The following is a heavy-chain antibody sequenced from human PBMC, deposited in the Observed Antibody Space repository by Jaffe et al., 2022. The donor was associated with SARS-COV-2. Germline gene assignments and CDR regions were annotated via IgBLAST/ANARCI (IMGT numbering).Heavy chain of an antibody. V-gene: IGHV4-38-2*02. Sequence: QVQLQESGPGLVKPSETLSLTCTVSGYSISSGYYWGWIRQPPGKGLEWIGSIYHSGSTYYNPSLKSRVTISVDTSKNQFSLKLSSVTAADTAVYYCARTVVVTSNWFDPWGQGTLVTVSS. CDR3: ARTVVVTSNWFDP. J-gene: IGHJ5*02. D-gene: IGHD3-22*01. CDR1: GYSISSGYY. CDR2: IYHSGST.